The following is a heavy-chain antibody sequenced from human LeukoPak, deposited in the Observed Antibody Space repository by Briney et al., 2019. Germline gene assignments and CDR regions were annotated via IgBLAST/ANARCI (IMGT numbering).Heavy chain of an antibody. D-gene: IGHD1-1*01. CDR1: GYTFTSYD. CDR3: ARDLRYGTFDY. Sequence: ASVKVSCKASGYTFTSYDINWVRQATGQGLEWMGWMNPNSGNTGYAQKFQGRVTITRNTSISTAYMELSRLRSDDTAVYYCARDLRYGTFDYWGQGTLVTVSS. V-gene: IGHV1-8*03. CDR2: MNPNSGNT. J-gene: IGHJ4*02.